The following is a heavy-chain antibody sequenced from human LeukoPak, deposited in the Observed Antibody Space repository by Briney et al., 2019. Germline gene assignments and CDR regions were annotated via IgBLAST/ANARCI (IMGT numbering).Heavy chain of an antibody. J-gene: IGHJ5*02. D-gene: IGHD3-10*01. CDR2: ISAYNGNT. CDR3: ARVLLWFGDTTGWFDP. Sequence: ASVKVSCKASGYTFTSYGISWVRQAPGQGLEWMGWISAYNGNTNYAQKLQGRVTMTTDTSTSTAYMELRSRRADDTAVYYCARVLLWFGDTTGWFDPRGQGTLVTVSS. CDR1: GYTFTSYG. V-gene: IGHV1-18*01.